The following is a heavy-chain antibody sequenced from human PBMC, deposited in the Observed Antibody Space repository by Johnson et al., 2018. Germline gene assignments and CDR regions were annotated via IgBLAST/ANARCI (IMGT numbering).Heavy chain of an antibody. CDR3: ARESESDSFDI. V-gene: IGHV3-21*01. CDR1: GFTFSTYS. CDR2: ISSRSRYT. Sequence: VQLVQSGGGLVKPGGSLRLSCAASGFTFSTYSMNWVRQAPGKGLEWVSFISSRSRYTYYADSMKGRFPISRDNAKKSLYLQMNSLRADDTAVSYCARESESDSFDIWGQGTMVTVSS. J-gene: IGHJ3*02.